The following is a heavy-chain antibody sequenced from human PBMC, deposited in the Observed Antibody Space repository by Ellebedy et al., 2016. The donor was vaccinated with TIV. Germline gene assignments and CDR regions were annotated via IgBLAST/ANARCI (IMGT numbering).Heavy chain of an antibody. Sequence: SQTLSLTCAISGDSVSRNSAAWNWIRQSPSRGLEWLGRTYYRSKWYNDYAVSVKSRITINPDTSKNQFSLQLNSVTPEDTAVYYCARTYSSSWYTRSDYWGQGTLVTVSS. V-gene: IGHV6-1*01. CDR2: TYYRSKWYN. D-gene: IGHD6-13*01. CDR1: GDSVSRNSAA. J-gene: IGHJ4*02. CDR3: ARTYSSSWYTRSDY.